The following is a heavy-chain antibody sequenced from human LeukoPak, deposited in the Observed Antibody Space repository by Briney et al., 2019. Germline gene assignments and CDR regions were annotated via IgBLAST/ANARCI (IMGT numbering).Heavy chain of an antibody. D-gene: IGHD2-2*01. V-gene: IGHV1-69*05. Sequence: GASVKVSCKASGGTFSSYAISWVRQAPGQGLEWVGGIIPIFGTANYAQKFQGRVTITTDESTSTAYMELSSLRSEDTAVYYCAGNIVVVPAAMLASSSSLDYWGQGTLVTVSS. J-gene: IGHJ4*02. CDR2: IIPIFGTA. CDR1: GGTFSSYA. CDR3: AGNIVVVPAAMLASSSSLDY.